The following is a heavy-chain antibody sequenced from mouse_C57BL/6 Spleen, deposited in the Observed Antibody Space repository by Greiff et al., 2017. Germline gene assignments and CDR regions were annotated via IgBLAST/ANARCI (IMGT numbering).Heavy chain of an antibody. CDR1: GYTFTGYW. CDR2: ILPGSGST. D-gene: IGHD1-1*01. J-gene: IGHJ3*01. V-gene: IGHV1-9*01. Sequence: VQLQESGAELMKPGASVKLSCKATGYTFTGYWIEWVKQRPGHGLEWIGEILPGSGSTNYNEKFKGKATFTADTSSNTAYMQLSSLTTEDSAIYYCARGGYGSSLAYWGQGTLVTVSA. CDR3: ARGGYGSSLAY.